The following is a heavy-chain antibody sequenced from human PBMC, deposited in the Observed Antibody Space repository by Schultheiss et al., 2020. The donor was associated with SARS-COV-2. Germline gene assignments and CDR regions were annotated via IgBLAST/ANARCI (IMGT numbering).Heavy chain of an antibody. Sequence: GESLKISCAASGFTFSSYAMSWVRQAPGKGLEWVSAISGSGGSTYYADSVKGRFTISRDNSKNTLYLQMNSLRAEDTAVYYCARDSYCGGDCYVFDYWGQGTLVTVSS. D-gene: IGHD2-21*01. CDR3: ARDSYCGGDCYVFDY. CDR1: GFTFSSYA. V-gene: IGHV3-23*01. CDR2: ISGSGGST. J-gene: IGHJ4*02.